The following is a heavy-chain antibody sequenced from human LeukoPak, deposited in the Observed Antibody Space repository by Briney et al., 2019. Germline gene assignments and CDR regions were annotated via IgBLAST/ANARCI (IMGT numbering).Heavy chain of an antibody. J-gene: IGHJ4*02. D-gene: IGHD1-26*01. V-gene: IGHV3-49*04. CDR1: GFTFGDYA. CDR3: TRAPTYSGSYYGY. Sequence: GGSLRLSCIVSGFTFGDYAMSWVRQAPGKGLEWVGFIRSKDYGGTTEYAASVKGRFTISRDDSKSIAYLQMNSLKTEDTAVYYCTRAPTYSGSYYGYWGQGTLVTVSS. CDR2: IRSKDYGGTT.